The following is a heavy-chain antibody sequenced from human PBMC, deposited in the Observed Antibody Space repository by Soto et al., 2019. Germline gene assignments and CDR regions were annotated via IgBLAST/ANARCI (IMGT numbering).Heavy chain of an antibody. CDR1: GYTLTELS. J-gene: IGHJ4*02. CDR3: ASSPFTYPQYYFDY. D-gene: IGHD3-10*01. Sequence: ASVKVSCKVSGYTLTELSMHWVRQAPGKGLEWMGGFDPEDGETIYAQKFQGRVTMTEDTSTDTAYMELSGLRSEDTAVYYCASSPFTYPQYYFDYWGQGTLVTVSS. V-gene: IGHV1-24*01. CDR2: FDPEDGET.